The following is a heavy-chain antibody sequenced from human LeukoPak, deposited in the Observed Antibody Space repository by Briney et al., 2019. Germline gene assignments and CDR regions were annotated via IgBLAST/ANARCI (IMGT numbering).Heavy chain of an antibody. CDR3: AKNRAIAVAGTF. CDR1: GFTFSSYA. Sequence: GGSLRLSCAASGFTFSSYAMTWVRQAPEKGLEWVSGISGSGDSTYYADSVKGRFTISRDNSKNTLYLQMNSLRAEDTGVYYCAKNRAIAVAGTFWGQGTLVTVSS. D-gene: IGHD6-19*01. CDR2: ISGSGDST. J-gene: IGHJ4*02. V-gene: IGHV3-23*01.